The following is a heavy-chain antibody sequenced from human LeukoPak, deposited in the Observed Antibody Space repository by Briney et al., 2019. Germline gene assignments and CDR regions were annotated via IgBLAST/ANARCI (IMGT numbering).Heavy chain of an antibody. CDR1: GFTVSSNY. V-gene: IGHV3-66*01. CDR2: IYSGGST. Sequence: GGSLRLSCAASGFTVSSNYMSWVRQAPGKGLEWVSVIYSGGSTYYADSVKGRFTISRDNSKNTLYLQMNSLRAEDTAVYYCARDAVYVSSGYYYYYYGMDVWGQGTTVTVSS. CDR3: ARDAVYVSSGYYYYYYGMDV. J-gene: IGHJ6*02. D-gene: IGHD3-22*01.